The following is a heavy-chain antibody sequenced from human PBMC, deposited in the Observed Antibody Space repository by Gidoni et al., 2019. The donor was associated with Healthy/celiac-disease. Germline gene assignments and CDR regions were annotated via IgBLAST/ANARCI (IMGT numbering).Heavy chain of an antibody. V-gene: IGHV4-39*01. Sequence: QLQLQESGPGLVTPSETLSLTCTVSGGSISSSSYYWGWIRQPPGKGLEWIGSIYYSGSTYYNPSLKSRVTISVDTSKNQFSLKLSSVTAADTAVYYCARAFMTTVTTYYFDYWGQGTLVTVSS. CDR2: IYYSGST. CDR1: GGSISSSSYY. D-gene: IGHD4-17*01. CDR3: ARAFMTTVTTYYFDY. J-gene: IGHJ4*02.